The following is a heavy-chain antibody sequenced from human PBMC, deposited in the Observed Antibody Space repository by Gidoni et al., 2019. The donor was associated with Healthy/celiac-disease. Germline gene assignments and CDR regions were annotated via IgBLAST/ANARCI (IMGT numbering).Heavy chain of an antibody. CDR1: GFSLSNARMG. J-gene: IGHJ4*02. Sequence: QVTLKESGPVLVKPTETLTLTCTVSGFSLSNARMGVSWIRQPPGKALEWLAQIFSNDEKSYSTSLKSRLTISKDTSKSQVVLTMTNMDPVDTATYYCARTVGYCSSTSCYLPSHYDYWGQGTLVTVSS. CDR3: ARTVGYCSSTSCYLPSHYDY. D-gene: IGHD2-2*01. V-gene: IGHV2-26*01. CDR2: IFSNDEK.